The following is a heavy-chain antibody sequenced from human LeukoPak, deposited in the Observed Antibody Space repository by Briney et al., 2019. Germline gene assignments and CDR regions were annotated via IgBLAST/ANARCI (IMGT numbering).Heavy chain of an antibody. CDR3: AMLRLGELSFLGDAYDI. J-gene: IGHJ3*02. CDR2: VHQTGSP. V-gene: IGHV4-38-2*01. D-gene: IGHD3-16*02. CDR1: GSSVNSDHY. Sequence: SETLSLTCDVSGSSVNSDHYWGCIRHSPGAGLEWIGSVHQTGSPYYNPSLGSRVSLSIDSTKNSFSLRLNSVTAADTAVYYCAMLRLGELSFLGDAYDIWGQGTMVTVSS.